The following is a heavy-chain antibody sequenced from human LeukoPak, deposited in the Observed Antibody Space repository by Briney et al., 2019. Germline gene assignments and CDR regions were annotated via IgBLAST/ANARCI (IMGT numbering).Heavy chain of an antibody. J-gene: IGHJ4*02. CDR3: ARDYYDSSGYYVGDY. D-gene: IGHD3-22*01. Sequence: SETLSLTCAVSGGSISSGGYSWSWLRQPPGTGLEWIGYIYHSGSTYYNPSLKSRVTISVDRSKNQFSLKLSSVTAADTAVYYCARDYYDSSGYYVGDYWGQGTLVTVSS. CDR1: GGSISSGGYS. CDR2: IYHSGST. V-gene: IGHV4-30-2*01.